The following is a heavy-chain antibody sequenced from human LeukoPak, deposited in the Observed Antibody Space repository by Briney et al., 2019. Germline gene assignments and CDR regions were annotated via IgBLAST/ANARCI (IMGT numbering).Heavy chain of an antibody. CDR3: AREVHDSSGYVDY. Sequence: SETLSLTCAVYGGSFSGYYWSWIRQHPGKGLEWIGYIYYSGSTYYNPSLKSRVTISVDTSKNQFSLKLSSVTAADTAVYYCAREVHDSSGYVDYWGQGTLVTVSS. J-gene: IGHJ4*02. D-gene: IGHD3-22*01. CDR2: IYYSGST. CDR1: GGSFSGYY. V-gene: IGHV4-31*11.